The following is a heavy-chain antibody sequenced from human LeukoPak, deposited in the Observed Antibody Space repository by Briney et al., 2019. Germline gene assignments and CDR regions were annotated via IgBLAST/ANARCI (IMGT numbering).Heavy chain of an antibody. Sequence: PGGSLRLSCAASGFTFRNHGMYWVRQAPGKGLEWVAVIWYDGSNKYYGDSVRGRFTISRDNSKNTLYLQMDSLRVEDTAVYYCARAGYGDYALRFYYGMDVWGQGTTVTVSS. J-gene: IGHJ6*02. CDR1: GFTFRNHG. CDR2: IWYDGSNK. V-gene: IGHV3-33*01. D-gene: IGHD4-17*01. CDR3: ARAGYGDYALRFYYGMDV.